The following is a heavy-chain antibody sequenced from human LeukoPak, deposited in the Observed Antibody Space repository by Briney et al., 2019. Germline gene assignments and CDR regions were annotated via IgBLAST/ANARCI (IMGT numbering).Heavy chain of an antibody. D-gene: IGHD5-18*01. Sequence: SETLSLTCAVYGGSFSGYYWSWIRQPPGKGLEWIGEINHSGSTNYNPSLKSRVTKSVDTSKNQFSLKLSSVTAADTAVYYCARVNVGTAMAYDYWGQGTLVTVSS. V-gene: IGHV4-34*01. J-gene: IGHJ4*02. CDR1: GGSFSGYY. CDR2: INHSGST. CDR3: ARVNVGTAMAYDY.